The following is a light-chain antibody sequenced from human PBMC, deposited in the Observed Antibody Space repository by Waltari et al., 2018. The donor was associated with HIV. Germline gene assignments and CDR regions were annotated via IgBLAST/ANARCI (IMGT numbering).Light chain of an antibody. CDR2: EVS. V-gene: IGLV2-14*01. CDR3: SSYTSSSTVV. Sequence: QSALTQPASVSGSPGQSITISCTGTSSDVGGYNYVSWYQHHPGNAPKRMIYEVSNRPSGVSTRCSVSKSGNTASRTISGRQAEDEAEYYCSSYTSSSTVVFGGGTKLTVL. CDR1: SSDVGGYNY. J-gene: IGLJ2*01.